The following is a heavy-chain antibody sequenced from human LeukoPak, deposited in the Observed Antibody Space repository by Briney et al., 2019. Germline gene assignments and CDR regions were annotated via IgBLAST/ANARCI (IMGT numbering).Heavy chain of an antibody. Sequence: PSETLSLTCTVSGGSISDYYWSWIRQPPGKGLEWIGYIYYSGSTNCNPSLKSRVTMSVDTSKNQLSLKMRSVTAADTAVYYCARGPTVVHLHYWGQGTLVTVSS. CDR2: IYYSGST. V-gene: IGHV4-59*01. CDR1: GGSISDYY. CDR3: ARGPTVVHLHY. J-gene: IGHJ4*02. D-gene: IGHD4-23*01.